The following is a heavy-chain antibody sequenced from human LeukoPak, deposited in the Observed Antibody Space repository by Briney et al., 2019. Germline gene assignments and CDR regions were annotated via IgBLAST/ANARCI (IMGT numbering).Heavy chain of an antibody. CDR2: ISTYDDNI. CDR3: ARETYSNILTGTDY. D-gene: IGHD3-9*01. CDR1: GYTFNTYA. Sequence: GASVKVSCKTPGYTFNTYAISWVRQAPGQGLEWLGWISTYDDNIKYAQSLQGRLTLTIDTSTSTAYMELRSLTSDDTAVYYCARETYSNILTGTDYWGPGTLVTVSS. J-gene: IGHJ4*02. V-gene: IGHV1-18*01.